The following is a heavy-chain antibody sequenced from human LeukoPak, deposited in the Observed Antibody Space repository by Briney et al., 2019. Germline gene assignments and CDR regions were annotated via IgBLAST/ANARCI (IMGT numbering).Heavy chain of an antibody. CDR2: INPNSGGT. Sequence: ASVKVSCKASGYTFTGYYMHWVRQAPGQGLEWVGWINPNSGGTNYAQKLQGRVTMTTDTSTSTAYMELRSLRSDDTAVYYCARVIVGATRLFDYWGQGTLVTVSS. J-gene: IGHJ4*02. CDR1: GYTFTGYY. CDR3: ARVIVGATRLFDY. V-gene: IGHV1-2*02. D-gene: IGHD1-26*01.